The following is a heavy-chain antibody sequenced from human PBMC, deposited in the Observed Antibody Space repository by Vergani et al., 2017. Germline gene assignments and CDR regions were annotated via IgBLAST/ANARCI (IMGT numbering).Heavy chain of an antibody. Sequence: QVQLVQSGAEVKKPGASVKVSCKASGYTFTGYYIHWVRQAPGQGLEWMGWINPNSGGTNYAQKFQGRVTMTRDTSISTAHMGLSRLRSDDTAIYYCAKSVIPTGHWGWIDPGGQGTLFTFSS. V-gene: IGHV1-2*02. CDR2: INPNSGGT. J-gene: IGHJ5*02. D-gene: IGHD2-2*01. CDR1: GYTFTGYY. CDR3: AKSVIPTGHWGWIDP.